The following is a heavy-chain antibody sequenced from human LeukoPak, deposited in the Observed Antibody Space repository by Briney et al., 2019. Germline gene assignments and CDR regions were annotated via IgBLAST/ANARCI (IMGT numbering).Heavy chain of an antibody. D-gene: IGHD6-13*01. V-gene: IGHV3-21*01. CDR2: ISSSSYI. CDR3: ARRVKYSSSGED. CDR1: GFTFSSYS. Sequence: PGGSLRLSCAASGFTFSSYSMNWVRQAPGKGLEWVSSISSSSYIYYADSVKGRFTISRDNAKNSLYLQMNSLRAEDTAVYYCARRVKYSSSGEDWGQGTLVTVSS. J-gene: IGHJ4*02.